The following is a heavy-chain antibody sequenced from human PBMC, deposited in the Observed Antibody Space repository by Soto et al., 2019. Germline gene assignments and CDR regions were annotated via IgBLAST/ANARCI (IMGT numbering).Heavy chain of an antibody. CDR1: GFTFSSYS. CDR2: ISSSSSYI. J-gene: IGHJ4*02. CDR3: GRGPTVVTPFDY. Sequence: EVQLVESGGGLVKPGGSLRLSCAASGFTFSSYSMNWVRQAPGKGLEWVSSISSSSSYIYYADSVKGRFTISRDNAKNSLYRQMNSLRAEDTAVYYCGRGPTVVTPFDYGGQGTLVTVSS. V-gene: IGHV3-21*01. D-gene: IGHD4-17*01.